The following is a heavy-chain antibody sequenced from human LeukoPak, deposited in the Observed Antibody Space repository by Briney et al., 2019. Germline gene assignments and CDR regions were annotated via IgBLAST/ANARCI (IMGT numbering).Heavy chain of an antibody. CDR2: IHYSGCT. J-gene: IGHJ5*02. CDR3: AREVPPDTLRRWFDP. Sequence: SETLSLTCTVSGGSISGYYWSWIRQPPGKGPECIGYIHYSGCTDYNPSLKSRVTISVATSKHQYSVKLSSVTAADTAVYYCAREVPPDTLRRWFDPWGQGTLVTVSS. V-gene: IGHV4-59*01. CDR1: GGSISGYY. D-gene: IGHD5-12*01.